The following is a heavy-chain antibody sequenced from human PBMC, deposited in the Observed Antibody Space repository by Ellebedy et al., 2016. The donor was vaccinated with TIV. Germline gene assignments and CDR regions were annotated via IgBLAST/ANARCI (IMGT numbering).Heavy chain of an antibody. CDR3: ARGNTVVAATSYGMDV. Sequence: GGSLRLSCAASGFTFSSYGMHWVRQAPGKGLEWVAVIWYDGSNKYYADSVKGRFTISRDNAKNTLYLQMNSLRAEDTAVYYCARGNTVVAATSYGMDVWGQGTTVTVSS. CDR1: GFTFSSYG. V-gene: IGHV3-33*01. J-gene: IGHJ6*02. D-gene: IGHD2-15*01. CDR2: IWYDGSNK.